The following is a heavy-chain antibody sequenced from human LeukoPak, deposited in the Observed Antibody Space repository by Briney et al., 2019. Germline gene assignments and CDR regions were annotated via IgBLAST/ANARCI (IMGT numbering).Heavy chain of an antibody. CDR1: GYSFTTYH. CDR3: ARTTSLTASGYDC. Sequence: ASVKLSCKTSGYSFTTYHINWVRQASGQGLEWLGWMNPYTGDRGYAQRFQGSISITSDTSISTAYMELGSLKSDDTAVYFCARTTSLTASGYDCWGQGTLVTVSS. V-gene: IGHV1-8*03. D-gene: IGHD2-21*02. CDR2: MNPYTGDR. J-gene: IGHJ4*02.